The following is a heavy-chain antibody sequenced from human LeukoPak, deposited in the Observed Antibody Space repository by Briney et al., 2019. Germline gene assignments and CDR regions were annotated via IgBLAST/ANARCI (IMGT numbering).Heavy chain of an antibody. CDR3: TTVQSTLWFGELTSIGYYYYYYMDV. CDR1: GFTFSNAW. J-gene: IGHJ6*03. D-gene: IGHD3-10*01. Sequence: GGSLRLSCAASGFTFSNAWMSWVRQAPGKGLEWVGRIKSKTDGGTTDYAAPVKGRFTISRDDSKNTLYLQMNSLKTEDTAVYYCTTVQSTLWFGELTSIGYYYYYYMDVWGKGTTVTVSS. CDR2: IKSKTDGGTT. V-gene: IGHV3-15*01.